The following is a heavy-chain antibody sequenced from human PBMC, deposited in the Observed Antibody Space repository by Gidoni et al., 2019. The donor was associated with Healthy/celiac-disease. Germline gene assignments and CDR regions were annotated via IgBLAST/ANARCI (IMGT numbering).Heavy chain of an antibody. CDR2: INPTSGGT. CDR1: GYTFTGYY. Sequence: QVQLVQSGAEVKKPGASVKGSCKASGYTFTGYYMHWVRQAPGQGLEWMGWINPTSGGTNYAQKFQGWVTMTRDTSISTAYMELSRLRSDDTAVYYCARGVSWIQLPDYWGQGTLVTVSA. J-gene: IGHJ4*02. D-gene: IGHD5-18*01. V-gene: IGHV1-2*04. CDR3: ARGVSWIQLPDY.